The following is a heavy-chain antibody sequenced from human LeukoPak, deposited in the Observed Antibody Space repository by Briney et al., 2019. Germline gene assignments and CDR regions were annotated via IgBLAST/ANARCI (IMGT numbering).Heavy chain of an antibody. CDR1: GFTFSSYE. J-gene: IGHJ4*02. D-gene: IGHD3-3*01. CDR3: ARSARLMKGVVEVTALDD. CDR2: LSSSGSAF. Sequence: GGSLRLSCGVSGFTFSSYEMNWVRQAPGKGLEWIAYLSSSGSAFSYADSVKGRFTIARDNAKNSVYLEMNSLRADDTAVYYCARSARLMKGVVEVTALDDWGQGTLVTVSS. V-gene: IGHV3-48*03.